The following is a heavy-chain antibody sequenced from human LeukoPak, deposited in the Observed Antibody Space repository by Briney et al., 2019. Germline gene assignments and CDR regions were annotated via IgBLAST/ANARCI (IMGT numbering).Heavy chain of an antibody. Sequence: HPGGSLRLSCAASGFTFSSYSMNWVRQAPGKGLEWVSYITSSSGTRYYADSVKGRFTISRDNAKNSLYLEMNSLRAEDTAVYYCAGSLGGAFDIWGQGTMVTVSS. J-gene: IGHJ3*02. CDR3: AGSLGGAFDI. CDR2: ITSSSGTR. V-gene: IGHV3-48*01. CDR1: GFTFSSYS. D-gene: IGHD3-10*01.